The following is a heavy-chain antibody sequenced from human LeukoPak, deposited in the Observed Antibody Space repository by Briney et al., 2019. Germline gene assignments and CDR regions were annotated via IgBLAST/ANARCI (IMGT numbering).Heavy chain of an antibody. CDR1: GDSVSTTTSI. CDR2: TYYRSKWNY. V-gene: IGHV6-1*01. J-gene: IGHJ6*02. CDR3: ARRRHANNGVDV. Sequence: SQTLSLTCAISGDSVSTTTSIWNWIRQSPSRGLEWLGRTYYRSKWNYDCADSVKSRITISPDTSENQFSLQLQFVTPEDSAVYYCARRRHANNGVDVWGQGTTVTVSS.